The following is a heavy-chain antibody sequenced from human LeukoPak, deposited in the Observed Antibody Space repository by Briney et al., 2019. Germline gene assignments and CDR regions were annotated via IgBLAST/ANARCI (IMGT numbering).Heavy chain of an antibody. CDR2: IYTSGST. J-gene: IGHJ4*02. Sequence: SQTLSLTCTVSGGSISSGSYYWSWIRQPAGKGLEWIGRIYTSGSTNYNPSLKSRVTISVDTSKNQFSLKLSSVTAADTAVYYCARVKSYYFVYWGQGTLVTVSS. CDR1: GGSISSGSYY. D-gene: IGHD4-23*01. V-gene: IGHV4-61*02. CDR3: ARVKSYYFVY.